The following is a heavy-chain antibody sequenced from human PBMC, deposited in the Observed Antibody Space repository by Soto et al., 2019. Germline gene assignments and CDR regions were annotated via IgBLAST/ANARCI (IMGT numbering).Heavy chain of an antibody. J-gene: IGHJ6*02. Sequence: SETLSLTCAVYGGSFSGYYLSWIRQPPGKGLEWIGEINHSGSTNYNPSLKSRVTISVDTSKNQFSLKLSSVTAADTAVYYCARLAYYYDSSGYYPPRARPYYYGMDVWGQGTTVTVSS. V-gene: IGHV4-34*01. CDR2: INHSGST. D-gene: IGHD3-22*01. CDR1: GGSFSGYY. CDR3: ARLAYYYDSSGYYPPRARPYYYGMDV.